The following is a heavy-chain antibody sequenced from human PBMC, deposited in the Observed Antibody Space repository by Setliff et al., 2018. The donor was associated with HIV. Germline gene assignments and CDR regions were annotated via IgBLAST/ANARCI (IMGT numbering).Heavy chain of an antibody. J-gene: IGHJ4*02. Sequence: RSETLSLTCAVYGGSVNDFYCNWIRQPPGKGPEWIGYIHSSGSTIYNPSLKSRITISLDTSKEQFSLELSSATAADTAVYYCATLDHSGGNFLAYWGQGSLVTVSS. D-gene: IGHD2-21*02. V-gene: IGHV4-4*09. CDR3: ATLDHSGGNFLAY. CDR1: GGSVNDFY. CDR2: IHSSGST.